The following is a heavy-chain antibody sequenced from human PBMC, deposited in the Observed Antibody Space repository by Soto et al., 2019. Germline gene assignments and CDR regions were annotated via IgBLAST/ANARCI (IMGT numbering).Heavy chain of an antibody. CDR1: GLSFRSHG. J-gene: IGHJ4*02. CDR3: AKDNYLTTGTRVFDS. CDR2: ISFDGSYQ. D-gene: IGHD1-7*01. V-gene: IGHV3-30*18. Sequence: GGSLRLSCAVSGLSFRSHGMHWVRQAPGKGLEWVALISFDGSYQYYGESVKGRFTISRDNSQNTLYLQMTSLRAEDTAVYFCAKDNYLTTGTRVFDSWGQGTLVTVSS.